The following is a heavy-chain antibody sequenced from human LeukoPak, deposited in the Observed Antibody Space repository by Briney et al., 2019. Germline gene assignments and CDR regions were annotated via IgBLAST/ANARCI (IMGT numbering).Heavy chain of an antibody. CDR1: GDSISTTGYS. CDR2: IFKSGNT. Sequence: SETLSLTCSVSGDSISTTGYSWVWIRQSPGRDLEWIGSIFKSGNTFYNMSLKSRVTISVDTSKNEFSLNLTSVTASDTAVYYCAGTGIRNWSDPWGQGILVTVSS. D-gene: IGHD1-14*01. J-gene: IGHJ5*02. V-gene: IGHV4-39*01. CDR3: AGTGIRNWSDP.